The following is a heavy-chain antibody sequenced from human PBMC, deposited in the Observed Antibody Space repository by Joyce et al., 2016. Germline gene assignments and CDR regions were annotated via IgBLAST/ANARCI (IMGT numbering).Heavy chain of an antibody. CDR2: ISYDGIYK. J-gene: IGHJ4*02. V-gene: IGHV3-30*18. CDR3: AKILTATYSSGWFLDY. CDR1: GLTLSNYG. Sequence: QVQLVESGGGVVQPGRSLRLSCAASGLTLSNYGVHWVRQAPGKGLEWVAVISYDGIYKYYADSEKGRFTNSREKSKNTVCLEMNSLRTEDTAVYYCAKILTATYSSGWFLDYWGQGTLVTVSS. D-gene: IGHD6-25*01.